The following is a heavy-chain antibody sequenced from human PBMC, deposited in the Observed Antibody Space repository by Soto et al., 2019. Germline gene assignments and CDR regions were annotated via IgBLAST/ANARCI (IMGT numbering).Heavy chain of an antibody. CDR2: TRNKANSYTT. CDR1: GFSFSDHY. J-gene: IGHJ4*02. CDR3: APQGVA. V-gene: IGHV3-72*01. Sequence: GGSLRLSCAASGFSFSDHYMDWVRQAPGEGLEWVGRTRNKANSYTTEYAASVKGRFTISRDDSEKSLYLQMNSLKNEDTAVYYCAPQGVAWGQGTLVTVSS.